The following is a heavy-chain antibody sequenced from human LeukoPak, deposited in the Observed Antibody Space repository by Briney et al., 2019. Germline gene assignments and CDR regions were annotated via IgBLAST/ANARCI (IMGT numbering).Heavy chain of an antibody. V-gene: IGHV4-39*01. J-gene: IGHJ4*02. CDR3: ARPSGYSYGPPFDY. CDR2: IYYSGST. Sequence: PSETLSLTCTVSGGSISSSSYYWGWIRQPPGSGLQWLGSIYYSGSTYYNPSLKSRVTISVDTSKNQFSLKLSSVTAADTAVYYCARPSGYSYGPPFDYWGQGTLVTVSS. CDR1: GGSISSSSYY. D-gene: IGHD5-18*01.